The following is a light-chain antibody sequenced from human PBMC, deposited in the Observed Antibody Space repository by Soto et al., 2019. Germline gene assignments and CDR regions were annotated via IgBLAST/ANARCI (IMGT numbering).Light chain of an antibody. CDR3: SSHTSSTTLV. Sequence: QSALTQPASVSGSPGQSITISCTGTSSDVGAYNSVSWYQQHPGKAPKLMIYDVSNRPSGVSNRFSGSKSGNTASLAISGLQAEDEADYYCSSHTSSTTLVFGGGTKLTVL. CDR2: DVS. CDR1: SSDVGAYNS. V-gene: IGLV2-14*01. J-gene: IGLJ2*01.